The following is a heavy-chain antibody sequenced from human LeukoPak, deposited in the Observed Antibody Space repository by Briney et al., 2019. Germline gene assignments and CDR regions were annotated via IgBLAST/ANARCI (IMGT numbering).Heavy chain of an antibody. Sequence: SETLSLTCTVSGGSISSYYWSWIRQPPGKGLEWIGYIYYSGSTNYNPSLKSRVTISVDTSKNQFSLKLSSVTAADTAVYYCARGRLYSYGPNYYGMDVWGQGTTVTVSS. V-gene: IGHV4-59*01. CDR1: GGSISSYY. CDR3: ARGRLYSYGPNYYGMDV. CDR2: IYYSGST. J-gene: IGHJ6*02. D-gene: IGHD5-18*01.